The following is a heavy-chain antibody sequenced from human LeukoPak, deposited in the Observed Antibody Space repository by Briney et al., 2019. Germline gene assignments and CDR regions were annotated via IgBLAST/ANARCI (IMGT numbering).Heavy chain of an antibody. V-gene: IGHV4-34*01. CDR1: GGSFSSYY. J-gene: IGHJ5*02. D-gene: IGHD4-11*01. Sequence: ASETLSLTCAVYGGSFSSYYWSWIRQPPGKGLEWIGEINHSGSTNYNPSLKSRVTISVDTSKNQFSLKPSSVTAADTAVYYCASTAAVTTRGWFDPWGQGTLVTVSS. CDR2: INHSGST. CDR3: ASTAAVTTRGWFDP.